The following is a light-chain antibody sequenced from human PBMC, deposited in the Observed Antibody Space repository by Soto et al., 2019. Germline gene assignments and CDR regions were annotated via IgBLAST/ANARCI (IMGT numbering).Light chain of an antibody. CDR3: LQHNSYPQT. V-gene: IGKV1-17*01. Sequence: DIQMTQSPSSLSASVGDRVTITFRASQGIRDALGWYQQKPGKAPKRLIYAAFSLQSGVPSRFSGSGSGTEFTLTISSLQPEDFATYYCLQHNSYPQTFGQGTKVEIK. J-gene: IGKJ1*01. CDR2: AAF. CDR1: QGIRDA.